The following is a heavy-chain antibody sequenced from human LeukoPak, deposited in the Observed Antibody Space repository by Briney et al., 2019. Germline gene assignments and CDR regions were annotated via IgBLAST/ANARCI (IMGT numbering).Heavy chain of an antibody. CDR3: ARDGYYYDSSGYDQHFDS. Sequence: GGSLRLSCAASGFTFSSYAMHWVREAPGKGGERGAVISYDGSNKYYADSVKGRFTISRDNSKNTLYLRMNSLRAEDTAVYYCARDGYYYDSSGYDQHFDSWAREPWSPSPQ. CDR1: GFTFSSYA. D-gene: IGHD3-22*01. V-gene: IGHV3-30*01. CDR2: ISYDGSNK. J-gene: IGHJ4*02.